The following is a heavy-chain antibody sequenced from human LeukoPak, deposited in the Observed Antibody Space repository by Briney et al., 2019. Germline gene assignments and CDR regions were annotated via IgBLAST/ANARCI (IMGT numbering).Heavy chain of an antibody. CDR2: IWYDGSNK. J-gene: IGHJ6*02. V-gene: IGHV3-33*01. CDR3: ARGIAVRGVIITDYYYYGMDV. CDR1: GFTFSSYG. D-gene: IGHD3-10*01. Sequence: GRSLILSCAASGFTFSSYGMHWVRQAPGKGLEWVAVIWYDGSNKYYADSVKGRFTISRDNSKNTLYLQMNSLRAEDTAVYCCARGIAVRGVIITDYYYYGMDVWGQGTTVTVSS.